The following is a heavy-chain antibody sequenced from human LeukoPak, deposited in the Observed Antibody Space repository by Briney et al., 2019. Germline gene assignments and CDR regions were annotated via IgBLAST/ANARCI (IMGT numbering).Heavy chain of an antibody. CDR1: GFSFGDFG. J-gene: IGHJ6*02. CDR2: INWNGVGT. V-gene: IGHV3-20*04. CDR3: ARGRYDISTVHRFLYYGMDV. Sequence: PGGSLRLSCAASGFSFGDFGMSWVRQAPGKGLEWVSGINWNGVGTSYIDSVKGRFTVSRDNAKNSLYLQMNSLRGEDAALYFCARGRYDISTVHRFLYYGMDVWGQGTPVTVSS. D-gene: IGHD3-22*01.